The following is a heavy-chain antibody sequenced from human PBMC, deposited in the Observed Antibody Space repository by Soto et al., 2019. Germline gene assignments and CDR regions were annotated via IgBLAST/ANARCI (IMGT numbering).Heavy chain of an antibody. J-gene: IGHJ5*02. CDR1: GFTYSTSG. Sequence: QVQLVESGGGVVQSGRSLRLSCAASGFTYSTSGMHWIRQAPGKGLEWVAMISHDGGATYYVDSVKGRFTISRDTDKNTLHLRMDSLRPEDTATYYCAKDWGSSGWYNWFDPWGQGTLVTVSS. D-gene: IGHD6-13*01. CDR3: AKDWGSSGWYNWFDP. CDR2: ISHDGGAT. V-gene: IGHV3-30*18.